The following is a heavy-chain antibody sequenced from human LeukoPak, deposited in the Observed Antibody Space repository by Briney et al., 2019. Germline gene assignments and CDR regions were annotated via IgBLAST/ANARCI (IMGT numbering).Heavy chain of an antibody. CDR3: AREKGATNYYYYYMDV. CDR2: IFYSGST. V-gene: IGHV4-39*07. Sequence: SETLSLTCTVSGGSISTSNYYWGWIRQPPGKGLEWIGNIFYSGSTYYSPSLKSRVTISLDTSRNQFSLKLTSVTAADTAVYYCAREKGATNYYYYYMDVWGKGTTVTISS. CDR1: GGSISTSNYY. D-gene: IGHD1-26*01. J-gene: IGHJ6*03.